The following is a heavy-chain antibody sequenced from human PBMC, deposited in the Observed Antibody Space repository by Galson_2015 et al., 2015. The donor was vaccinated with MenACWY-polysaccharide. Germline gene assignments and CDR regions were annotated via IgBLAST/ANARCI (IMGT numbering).Heavy chain of an antibody. J-gene: IGHJ4*02. V-gene: IGHV3-48*01. CDR2: ISSSGTTI. Sequence: SLRLSCAASAFTFSSFRMNWVRQAPGKGLEWVSYISSSGTTIYYSDSVKGRFTISRDKAKNSLYLQMNSLRAEDTAVYYCARARGYCRGVGVPRVYWGQGTLVTVSS. D-gene: IGHD2-2*03. CDR1: AFTFSSFR. CDR3: ARARGYCRGVGVPRVY.